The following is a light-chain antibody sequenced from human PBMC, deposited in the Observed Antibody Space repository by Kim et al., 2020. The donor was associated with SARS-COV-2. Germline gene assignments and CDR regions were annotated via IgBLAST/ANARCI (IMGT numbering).Light chain of an antibody. Sequence: AAVGYRVTITSRESQSILSYLDWYQQKPGKAPQLLFYAASSLQSRVPSSFSDSGSGTDLTLTFSRLQPEDFATYYCQQSYSTPHTFGPGTKVDIK. CDR1: QSILSY. V-gene: IGKV1-39*01. CDR2: AAS. CDR3: QQSYSTPHT. J-gene: IGKJ3*01.